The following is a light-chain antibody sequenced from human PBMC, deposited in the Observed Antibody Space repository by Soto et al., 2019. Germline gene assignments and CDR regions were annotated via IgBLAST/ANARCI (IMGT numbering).Light chain of an antibody. CDR3: QQYNDSFPYT. J-gene: IGKJ2*01. CDR2: AAS. CDR1: QSISRW. V-gene: IGKV1-5*03. Sequence: DLQMTQSPSTLSASVGDRVTITCRASQSISRWLAWYQQKPGTAPKLLIYAASTLESGVPSRFSGSRSGTEFTLTVSSLQPDDFATYYCQQYNDSFPYTFGQGTKLEI.